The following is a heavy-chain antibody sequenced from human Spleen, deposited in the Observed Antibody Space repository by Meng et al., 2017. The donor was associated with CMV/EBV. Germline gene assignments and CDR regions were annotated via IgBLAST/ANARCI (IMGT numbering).Heavy chain of an antibody. CDR1: GGSISSGDYY. CDR2: IYYSGST. D-gene: IGHD2-2*01. J-gene: IGHJ5*02. V-gene: IGHV4-30-4*08. CDR3: ARASDIVVVPAAMGWFDP. Sequence: SETLSLTCTVSGGSISSGDYYWSWIRQPPGKGLEWIGYIYYSGSTYYNPSLKSRVTISIDTSKNQFSLKLSSVTAADTAVYYCARASDIVVVPAAMGWFDPWGQGTLVTVSS.